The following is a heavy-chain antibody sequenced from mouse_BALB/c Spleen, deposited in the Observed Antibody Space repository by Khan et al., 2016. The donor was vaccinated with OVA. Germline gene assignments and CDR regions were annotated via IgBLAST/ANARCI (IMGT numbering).Heavy chain of an antibody. CDR2: INPSSGYT. Sequence: VELVESGAELARPGASVKMSCKASGYTFTSYTIHWIKQRPGQGLEWIGYINPSSGYTNYNQKFKDKATLTADKSSTTAYMQLSSLTSDDSAFYYCARDGAYYRNDGWFAYWGQGTLVTVSA. D-gene: IGHD2-14*01. CDR1: GYTFTSYT. V-gene: IGHV1-4*01. CDR3: ARDGAYYRNDGWFAY. J-gene: IGHJ3*01.